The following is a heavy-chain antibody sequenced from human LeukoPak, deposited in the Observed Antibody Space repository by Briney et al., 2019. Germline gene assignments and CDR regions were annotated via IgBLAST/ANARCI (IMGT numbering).Heavy chain of an antibody. CDR2: IYYSGST. CDR3: ARRGRSSVFDY. Sequence: SETLSLTCTVSGGSITRSSYFWGWIRQPPGKGLECIGNIYYSGSTNYNPSLKSRVTISVDTSKNQFSLKLSSVTAADTAVYYCARRGRSSVFDYWGQGTLVTVSS. CDR1: GGSITRSSYF. V-gene: IGHV4-39*07. J-gene: IGHJ4*02. D-gene: IGHD3-16*01.